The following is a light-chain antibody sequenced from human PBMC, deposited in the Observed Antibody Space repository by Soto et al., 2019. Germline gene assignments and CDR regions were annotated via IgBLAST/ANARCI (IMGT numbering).Light chain of an antibody. CDR2: GAS. J-gene: IGKJ1*01. CDR3: QQYNNWWT. CDR1: QSVSTN. Sequence: ETVMTQSPATLSVSPGERATLSCRASQSVSTNLAWYQQKPGQAPRLLIYGASTRATGISARFSGSGSGTEFTLTISSLQSEDFGVYYCQQYNNWWTFGQGTKVDIK. V-gene: IGKV3-15*01.